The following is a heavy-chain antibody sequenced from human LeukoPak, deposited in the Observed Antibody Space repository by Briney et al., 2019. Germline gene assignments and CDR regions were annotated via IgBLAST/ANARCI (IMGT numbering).Heavy chain of an antibody. J-gene: IGHJ4*02. CDR1: GFTFSSYG. V-gene: IGHV3-23*01. CDR2: ISSSGETT. Sequence: PWGSLRLSCAVSGFTFSSYGMTWLRQPPAKGLEWVSDISSSGETTYYSDSVRGRSTTSRDNSKKTPFLQMYSLSVEDACMYYCAKTHGYFDQWGQGTLVAVSS. CDR3: AKTHGYFDQ. D-gene: IGHD3-22*01.